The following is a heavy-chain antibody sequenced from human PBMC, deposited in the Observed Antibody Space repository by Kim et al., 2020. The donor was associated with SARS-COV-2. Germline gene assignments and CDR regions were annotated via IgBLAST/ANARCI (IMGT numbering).Heavy chain of an antibody. Sequence: GGSLRLSCAASGFSVSNYWINWVRHAPGKGLVWVSRISSDGSYTHYADSVKGRFTLSRDNAENTLFLQMNSLRAEDTAVYYCARGRFSSGFDVWGQGTPVTVSS. V-gene: IGHV3-74*01. CDR2: ISSDGSYT. J-gene: IGHJ6*02. D-gene: IGHD2-2*01. CDR1: GFSVSNYW. CDR3: ARGRFSSGFDV.